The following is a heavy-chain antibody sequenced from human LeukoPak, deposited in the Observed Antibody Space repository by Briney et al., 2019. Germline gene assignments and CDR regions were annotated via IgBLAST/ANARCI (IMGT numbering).Heavy chain of an antibody. CDR1: GGSFSRYY. CDR2: INHSGST. J-gene: IGHJ4*02. V-gene: IGHV4-34*01. D-gene: IGHD5-12*01. CDR3: ARGGQWLLPFDY. Sequence: SETLSLTCAVYGGSFSRYYWSWIRQPPGKGLEWIGEINHSGSTNYNPSLKSRVTISVDTSKNQFSLKLSSVTAADTAVYYCARGGQWLLPFDYWGQGTLVTVSS.